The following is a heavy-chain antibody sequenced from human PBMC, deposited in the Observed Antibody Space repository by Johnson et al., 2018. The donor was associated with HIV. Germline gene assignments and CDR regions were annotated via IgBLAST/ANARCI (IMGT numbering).Heavy chain of an antibody. V-gene: IGHV3-30-3*01. CDR1: GFTFSSYA. D-gene: IGHD5/OR15-5a*01. Sequence: QVQLVESGGGVVQPGRSLSLSCAASGFTFSSYAMHWVRQAPGKGLEWVAVISYDGSNKYYADSVKGRFTISRDDSKNTLYLQMNSLRAEDTAVYYGARETRLLTDLDIWGQGTMVTVSS. CDR3: ARETRLLTDLDI. CDR2: ISYDGSNK. J-gene: IGHJ3*02.